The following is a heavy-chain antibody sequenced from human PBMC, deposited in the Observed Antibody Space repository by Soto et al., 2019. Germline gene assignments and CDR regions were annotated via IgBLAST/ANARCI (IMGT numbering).Heavy chain of an antibody. CDR1: GGSISSGGYY. CDR2: IYYSGST. D-gene: IGHD4-4*01. CDR3: ARLTTCNWFDP. J-gene: IGHJ5*02. Sequence: QVQLQESGPGLVKPSQTLSLTCTVSGGSISSGGYYWSWIRQHPGKGLEWIGYIYYSGSTYYKPSHKSRDTISEDPSKNQLSLKLSSVNAADTAVYYCARLTTCNWFDPWGQGTLVAVS. V-gene: IGHV4-31*03.